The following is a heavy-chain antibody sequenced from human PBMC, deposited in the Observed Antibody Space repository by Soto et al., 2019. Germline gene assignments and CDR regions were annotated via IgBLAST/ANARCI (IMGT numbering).Heavy chain of an antibody. V-gene: IGHV3-33*01. CDR2: IWYDGSNK. D-gene: IGHD6-19*01. Sequence: GGSLRLSCAASGFTFSSYGMHWVRQAPGKGLEWVAVIWYDGSNKYYADSVKGRFTISRDNSKNTLYLQMNSLRAEDTAVYYCARETPRNSSGWYRAFDIWGQGTMVTVSS. J-gene: IGHJ3*02. CDR1: GFTFSSYG. CDR3: ARETPRNSSGWYRAFDI.